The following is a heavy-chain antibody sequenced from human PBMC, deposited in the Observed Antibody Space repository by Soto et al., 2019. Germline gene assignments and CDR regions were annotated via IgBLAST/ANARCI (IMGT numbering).Heavy chain of an antibody. J-gene: IGHJ6*02. CDR2: IIPISDTA. D-gene: IGHD3-22*01. CDR3: AGHSSGVPGYYYGMDV. Sequence: VRLVQSGTEVKKPGSSVMLSCKASGGTFSSYAISWVRQAPGQGLEWMGGIIPISDTADYAQKFQGRVTITADESTNTAYMELSSLRSEDTAVYYCAGHSSGVPGYYYGMDVWGQGTTVTVSS. CDR1: GGTFSSYA. V-gene: IGHV1-69*12.